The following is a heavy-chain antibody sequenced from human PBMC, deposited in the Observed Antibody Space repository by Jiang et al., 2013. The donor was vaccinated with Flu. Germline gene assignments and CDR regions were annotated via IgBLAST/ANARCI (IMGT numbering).Heavy chain of an antibody. D-gene: IGHD3-22*01. CDR2: IYYSGST. V-gene: IGHV4-59*08. Sequence: LLKPSETLSLTCTVSGGSISSYYWSWIRQPPGKGLEWIGYIYYSGSTNYNPSLKSRVTISVDTSKNQFSLKLSSVTAVDTAVYYCARLHSSGYYFDYWGQGTLVTVS. J-gene: IGHJ4*02. CDR3: ARLHSSGYYFDY. CDR1: GGSISSYY.